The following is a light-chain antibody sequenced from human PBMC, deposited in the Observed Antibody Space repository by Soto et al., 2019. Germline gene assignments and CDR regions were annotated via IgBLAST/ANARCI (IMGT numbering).Light chain of an antibody. CDR3: CSYAV. V-gene: IGLV2-23*02. Sequence: QSVLTQPASVSGSPGQSITISCTGTSSDVGSYNPVSWYQQHPGKAPKLMIYEVSKRPSGVSNRFSGSKSGNTASLTISGLQAEDEADYYCCSYAVFGTGTKVTVL. CDR2: EVS. J-gene: IGLJ1*01. CDR1: SSDVGSYNP.